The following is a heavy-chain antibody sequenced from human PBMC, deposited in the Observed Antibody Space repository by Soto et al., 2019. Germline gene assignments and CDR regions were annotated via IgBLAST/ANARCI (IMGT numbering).Heavy chain of an antibody. V-gene: IGHV4-4*02. CDR3: ASRDPGTSVDY. Sequence: QVQLQESGQGLVKPSGTLSLTCAVSVGSFTSITWWPWVRQPPGQGLEWIGEIYRTGSTTYNPSLKSRVTISLDKSENQFSLKVTSLTAADTAVYYCASRDPGTSVDYWGQGTLVTVSS. CDR2: IYRTGST. D-gene: IGHD1-7*01. J-gene: IGHJ4*02. CDR1: VGSFTSITW.